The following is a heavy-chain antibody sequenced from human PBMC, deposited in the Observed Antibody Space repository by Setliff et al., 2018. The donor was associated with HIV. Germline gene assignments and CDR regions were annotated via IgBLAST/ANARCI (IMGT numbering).Heavy chain of an antibody. D-gene: IGHD3-22*01. CDR1: GFTFVNHD. Sequence: GGSLRLSCAASGFTFVNHDIEWVRQAPGKGLEWVSHIGTAGDTYYLDSVKGRFTISREDARNSGYLQMNSLRTDDTAVYFCARDFSTYYSIDSWGQGTLVTVSS. CDR2: IGTAGDT. CDR3: ARDFSTYYSIDS. V-gene: IGHV3-13*01. J-gene: IGHJ4*02.